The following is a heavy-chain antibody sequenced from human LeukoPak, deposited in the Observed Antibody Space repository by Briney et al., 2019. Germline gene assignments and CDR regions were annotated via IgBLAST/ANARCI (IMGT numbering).Heavy chain of an antibody. CDR2: ISNSAGST. CDR1: GFTFSSYA. CDR3: AKRASGSGTSLYYFDY. Sequence: PGGSLRLSCAASGFTFSSYAMSWDRQAPGKGLEWVSVISNSAGSTFYADSVKGRFTISRDNSKNTLYLQMNSLRAEDTAVYYCAKRASGSGTSLYYFDYWGQGTLVTVSS. J-gene: IGHJ4*02. V-gene: IGHV3-23*01. D-gene: IGHD3-10*01.